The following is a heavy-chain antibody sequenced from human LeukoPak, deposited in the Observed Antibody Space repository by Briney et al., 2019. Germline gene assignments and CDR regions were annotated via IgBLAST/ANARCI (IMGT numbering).Heavy chain of an antibody. CDR2: IYHSGST. D-gene: IGHD6-13*01. Sequence: SETLSLTCTVSGYSISSGYYWGWIRQPPGKGLEWIGSIYHSGSTYYNPSLKSRVTISVDTSKNQFSLKLSSVTAADAAVYYCARVRAANKNYYYYYYMDVWGKGTTVTVSS. V-gene: IGHV4-38-2*02. J-gene: IGHJ6*03. CDR3: ARVRAANKNYYYYYYMDV. CDR1: GYSISSGYY.